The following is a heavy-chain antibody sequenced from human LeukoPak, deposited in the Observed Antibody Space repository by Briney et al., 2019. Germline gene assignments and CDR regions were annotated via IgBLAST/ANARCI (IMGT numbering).Heavy chain of an antibody. V-gene: IGHV3-7*01. CDR2: IRPDGNGA. Sequence: GGSLRLSCAASGFAFSSFWMSWVRQAPGKGLEWVANIRPDGNGASYVDSVKGRFTISRDNAKNSLYLQMNSLRVEDTAVYFCASADTGRGNSRNYDWGQGTLVTVSS. CDR1: GFAFSSFW. CDR3: ASADTGRGNSRNYD. J-gene: IGHJ1*01. D-gene: IGHD3-16*01.